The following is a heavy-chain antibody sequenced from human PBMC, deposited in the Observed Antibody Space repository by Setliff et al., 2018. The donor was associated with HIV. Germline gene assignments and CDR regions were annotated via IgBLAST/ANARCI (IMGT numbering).Heavy chain of an antibody. CDR3: ARWVPYCTSTDCHRWLYYYMDV. J-gene: IGHJ6*03. CDR2: ISAYNGDI. CDR1: GYAFASYG. Sequence: ASVKVSCKTSGYAFASYGITWVRQAPGQGLEWMGWISAYNGDIFYAQRLQGRVSMTRNTSIGTAYMELSSLRSEDTAVYYCARWVPYCTSTDCHRWLYYYMDVWGKGTTVTVSS. V-gene: IGHV1-18*01. D-gene: IGHD2-2*01.